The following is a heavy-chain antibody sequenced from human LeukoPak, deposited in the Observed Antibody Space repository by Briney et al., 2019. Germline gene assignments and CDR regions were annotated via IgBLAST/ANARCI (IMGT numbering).Heavy chain of an antibody. CDR3: ARILYESSGYFDY. J-gene: IGHJ4*02. D-gene: IGHD3-22*01. CDR1: GGSISSSSYY. CDR2: IYYSGST. Sequence: SETLSLTCTVSGGSISSSSYYWGWLRQPPGKGLEWIGSIYYSGSTYYNPSLKSRVTISVDTSKNQFSLKLSSGTAADTAVYYCARILYESSGYFDYWGQGTLVTVSS. V-gene: IGHV4-39*07.